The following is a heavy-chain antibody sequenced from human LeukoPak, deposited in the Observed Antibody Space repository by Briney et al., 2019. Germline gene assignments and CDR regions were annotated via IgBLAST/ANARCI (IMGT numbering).Heavy chain of an antibody. V-gene: IGHV3-11*01. CDR2: ISSSGSTI. J-gene: IGHJ4*02. D-gene: IGHD6-19*01. Sequence: GGSLRLSCAASGFTFTTYWMSWVRQAPGKGLEWVSYISSSGSTIYYADSVKGRFTISRDNAKNSLYLQMNSLRAEDTAVYYCARSSGWKRGDYWGQGTLVTVSS. CDR1: GFTFTTYW. CDR3: ARSSGWKRGDY.